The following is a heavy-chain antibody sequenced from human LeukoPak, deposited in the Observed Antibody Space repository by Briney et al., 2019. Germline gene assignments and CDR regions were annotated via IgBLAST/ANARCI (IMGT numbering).Heavy chain of an antibody. Sequence: PGGSLRLSCAASGFSFGDYAMHWVRQAPCKGLEWVALISYDGRDEYYADSVKGRFTISRDNPKNTVSLQMNSLRAEDTAVYYCAREDRGWYPAYWGQGTLVTVSS. CDR3: AREDRGWYPAY. CDR1: GFSFGDYA. J-gene: IGHJ4*02. V-gene: IGHV3-30*04. CDR2: ISYDGRDE. D-gene: IGHD6-19*01.